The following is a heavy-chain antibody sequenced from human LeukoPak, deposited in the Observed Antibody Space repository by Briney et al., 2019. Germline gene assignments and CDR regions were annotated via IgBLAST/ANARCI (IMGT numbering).Heavy chain of an antibody. V-gene: IGHV1-2*02. J-gene: IGHJ5*02. CDR2: INPNSGGT. Sequence: ASVKVSCKASGYTFTGYYMHLVRRAPGQGLEWMGWINPNSGGTKYAQKFQGRVTMTRDTSIGTAYMELTSLRSDDTAVYYCARGVAMYSLEFDPWGQGTLVTVSS. D-gene: IGHD3-3*01. CDR3: ARGVAMYSLEFDP. CDR1: GYTFTGYY.